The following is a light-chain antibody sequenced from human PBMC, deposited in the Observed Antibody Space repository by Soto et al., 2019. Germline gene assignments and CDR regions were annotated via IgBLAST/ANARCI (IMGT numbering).Light chain of an antibody. CDR2: AAS. V-gene: IGKV1-27*01. CDR3: QKYNSVPLT. Sequence: DIQMPQSPSSLSASVGDTVTITCRAGQGIRNYLAWIQHKPGEAPKLLIYAASTLQSGVPSRSRGSGSGTDFTLTSDSLQPEYVATYYCQKYNSVPLTFGGGTKVEIK. CDR1: QGIRNY. J-gene: IGKJ4*01.